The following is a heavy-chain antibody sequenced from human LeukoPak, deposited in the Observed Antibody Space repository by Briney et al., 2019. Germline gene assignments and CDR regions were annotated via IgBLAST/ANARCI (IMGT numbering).Heavy chain of an antibody. V-gene: IGHV3-15*01. Sequence: GGSLRLSCAASGFTFTNAWMSWVRQAPEKGLEWVGHIKSKTDGGTTDYAAPVKGRFTISRDDSKDTVFLQMHNLKTEDTAVYYCARELWFGELSSYYGMDVWGQGTTVTVSS. D-gene: IGHD3-10*01. CDR3: ARELWFGELSSYYGMDV. CDR1: GFTFTNAW. J-gene: IGHJ6*02. CDR2: IKSKTDGGTT.